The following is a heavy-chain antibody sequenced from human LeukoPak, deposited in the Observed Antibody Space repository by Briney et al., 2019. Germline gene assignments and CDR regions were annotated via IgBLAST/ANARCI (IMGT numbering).Heavy chain of an antibody. D-gene: IGHD5-18*01. CDR1: GSTFSSYG. CDR3: AKGSATAEYYFGF. CDR2: ISNDGSTD. Sequence: GRSLRLSCAASGSTFSSYGMHWVRQAPGKGLEWVAVISNDGSTDYYVESVKGRFTISRDNSKNTVYLQMNSLRVEDTAVYYCAKGSATAEYYFGFWGQGALVTVSS. J-gene: IGHJ4*01. V-gene: IGHV3-30*18.